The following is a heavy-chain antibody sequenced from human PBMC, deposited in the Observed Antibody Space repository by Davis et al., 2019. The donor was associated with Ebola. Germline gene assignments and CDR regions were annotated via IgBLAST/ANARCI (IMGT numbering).Heavy chain of an antibody. V-gene: IGHV3-74*01. J-gene: IGHJ4*02. CDR2: IKGDGSYT. CDR1: GFTFSNYW. D-gene: IGHD2-8*02. CDR3: ARDLGDCTGGVCNL. Sequence: GESLKISCAASGFTFSNYWMNWVRQAPGKGLVWVSRIKGDGSYTSYADSVKGRFTISRDNAKNTLHLQMNSLRAEDTAVYYCARDLGDCTGGVCNLWGRGTLVTVSS.